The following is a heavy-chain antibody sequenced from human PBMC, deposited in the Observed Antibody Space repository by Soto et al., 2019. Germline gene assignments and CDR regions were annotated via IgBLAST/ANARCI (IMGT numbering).Heavy chain of an antibody. V-gene: IGHV3-23*01. Sequence: LRLSCAASGFTFRSYAMSWVRQAPVKGLEWVSAISGSGGSTYYADSVKGRFTISRDNSKNTLYLQMNSLRAEDTAVYYCAKDLYYSNYGWFDPWGQGSLVTVSS. CDR2: ISGSGGST. D-gene: IGHD4-4*01. J-gene: IGHJ5*02. CDR1: GFTFRSYA. CDR3: AKDLYYSNYGWFDP.